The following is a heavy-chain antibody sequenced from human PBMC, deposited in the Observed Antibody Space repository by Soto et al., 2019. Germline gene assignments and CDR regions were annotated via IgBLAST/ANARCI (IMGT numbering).Heavy chain of an antibody. V-gene: IGHV4-31*03. J-gene: IGHJ5*02. D-gene: IGHD5-12*01. CDR2: IYYSGST. CDR1: GCSISSGGYY. CDR3: ARDKGLSGYDTHWFDP. Sequence: SETLSLTCTVSGCSISSGGYYWSWIRQHPGKGLEWIGYIYYSGSTYYNPSLKSRVTISVDTSKNQFSLKLSSVTAADTAVYYCARDKGLSGYDTHWFDPWGQGTLVTVSS.